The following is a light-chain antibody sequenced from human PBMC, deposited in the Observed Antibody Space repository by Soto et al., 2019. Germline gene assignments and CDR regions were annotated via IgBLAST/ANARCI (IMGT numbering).Light chain of an antibody. V-gene: IGKV1-9*01. Sequence: DIQLTQSPSFLSASVGDRVTITCRASQGISSYLAWYQQKPGKAPKLLIYAASTLQSGVPSRFSGSGSGTEFTLTISSLQPEDFATYYCQQRNSYPLFGPGTKVDIK. CDR1: QGISSY. CDR3: QQRNSYPL. J-gene: IGKJ3*01. CDR2: AAS.